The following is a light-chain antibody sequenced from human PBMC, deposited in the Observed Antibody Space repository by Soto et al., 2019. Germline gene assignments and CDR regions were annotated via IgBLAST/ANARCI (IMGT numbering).Light chain of an antibody. Sequence: ESVLTRSPGTLSLSPGERATLSCRASQSVSGNYVAWYQQKPGQAPRLLIYGASTRAAGIPDRFSGSGSGTDFNPTISRLEPADSAVYYCQQSGRSPNWTSRQGTKADIK. CDR2: GAS. CDR1: QSVSGNY. J-gene: IGKJ1*01. V-gene: IGKV3-20*01. CDR3: QQSGRSPNWT.